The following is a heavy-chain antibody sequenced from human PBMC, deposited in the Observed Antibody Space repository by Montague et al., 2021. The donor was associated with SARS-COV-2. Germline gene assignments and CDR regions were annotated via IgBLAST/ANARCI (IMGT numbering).Heavy chain of an antibody. CDR3: ARPVHPAFGSGALDY. CDR2: IYYDGST. D-gene: IGHD6-19*01. CDR1: GDSIRSSSYY. V-gene: IGHV4-39*01. Sequence: SETLSLTCTVAGDSIRSSSYYWGWIRQPPGRGLEWIGSIYYDGSTYYNPSFKSRVTISVDTSKTQFSLNLSSVTAADTAVYSCARPVHPAFGSGALDYRGQGTLVTVSS. J-gene: IGHJ4*02.